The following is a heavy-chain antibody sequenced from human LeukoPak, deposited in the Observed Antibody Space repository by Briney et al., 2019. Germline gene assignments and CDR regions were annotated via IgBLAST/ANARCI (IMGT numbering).Heavy chain of an antibody. V-gene: IGHV3-13*05. CDR2: IGTAGDP. CDR1: GFTFSSYD. D-gene: IGHD5-18*01. Sequence: GGSLRLSCAASGFTFSSYDMHWVRQATGEGLEWVSAIGTAGDPYYPGSVKGRFTISRENAKNSLYLQMNSLRAGDTAVYYCARGCQVWIQLKERCAFDIWGQGTMVTVSS. J-gene: IGHJ3*02. CDR3: ARGCQVWIQLKERCAFDI.